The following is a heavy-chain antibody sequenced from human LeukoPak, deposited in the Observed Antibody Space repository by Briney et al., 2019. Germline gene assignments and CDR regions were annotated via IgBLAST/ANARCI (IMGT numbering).Heavy chain of an antibody. CDR3: ARVYVGAAAD. J-gene: IGHJ4*02. CDR1: GGSISSSSYY. Sequence: SETLSLTCTVSGGSISSSSYYWGWIRQPPGKGLEWIGSIYHSGSTYYNPSLKSRVTISVDTSKNQFSLKLSSVTAADTAVYYCARVYVGAAADWGQGTLVTVSS. CDR2: IYHSGST. D-gene: IGHD1-26*01. V-gene: IGHV4-39*07.